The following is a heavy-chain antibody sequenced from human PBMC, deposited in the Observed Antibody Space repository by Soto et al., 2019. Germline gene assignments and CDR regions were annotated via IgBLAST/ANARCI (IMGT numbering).Heavy chain of an antibody. CDR1: GGSISSRGYY. V-gene: IGHV4-39*01. CDR3: ARLHCNSPNCVPLDP. D-gene: IGHD2-2*01. J-gene: IGHJ5*02. Sequence: SETLSLTCTVSGGSISSRGYYWGWIRQPPGKGLEWIGTIYYSGSTYYNPSLKSRVTISVDTSKNQLSLKLSSVTAADTAVYYCARLHCNSPNCVPLDPWGQGTLVTVSS. CDR2: IYYSGST.